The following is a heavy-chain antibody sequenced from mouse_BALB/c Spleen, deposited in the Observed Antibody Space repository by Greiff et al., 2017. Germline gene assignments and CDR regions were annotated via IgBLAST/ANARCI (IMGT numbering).Heavy chain of an antibody. J-gene: IGHJ4*01. CDR1: GYTFSSYW. CDR2: ILPGSGST. V-gene: IGHV1-9*01. D-gene: IGHD2-2*01. CDR3: ARGEWLRAMDY. Sequence: QVQLQQSGAELMKPGASVKISCKATGYTFSSYWIEWVKQRPGHGLEWIGEILPGSGSTNYNEKFKGKATFTADTSSNTAYMQLSSLTSEDSAVYYCARGEWLRAMDYWGQGTSVTVSS.